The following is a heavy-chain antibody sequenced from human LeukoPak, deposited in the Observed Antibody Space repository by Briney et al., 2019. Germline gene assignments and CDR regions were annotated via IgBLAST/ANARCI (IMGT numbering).Heavy chain of an antibody. Sequence: SETLSLTCTVSGGSISSSSYYWGWIRQPPGKGLEWIGSIYYSGSTYYNPSLKTRATISVDTSKNRFSLKPSSLTAADTAVYYCARQMDGDPDYWGQGTLVTVSS. CDR1: GGSISSSSYY. CDR3: ARQMDGDPDY. D-gene: IGHD4-17*01. CDR2: IYYSGST. J-gene: IGHJ4*02. V-gene: IGHV4-39*01.